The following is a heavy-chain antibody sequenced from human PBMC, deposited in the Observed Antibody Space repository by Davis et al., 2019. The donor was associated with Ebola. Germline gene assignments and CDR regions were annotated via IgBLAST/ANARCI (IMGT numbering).Heavy chain of an antibody. CDR2: INWNGASS. Sequence: GGSLRLSCGASGFTFGDYAMTWVRQVPGKGLEWVSGINWNGASSGYADSVKGRFTISRDNVKNSLYLRMNSLRVEDTALYHCARVNAATGYSRFDTWGQGTLVTVSS. V-gene: IGHV3-20*01. CDR3: ARVNAATGYSRFDT. CDR1: GFTFGDYA. D-gene: IGHD3-9*01. J-gene: IGHJ5*01.